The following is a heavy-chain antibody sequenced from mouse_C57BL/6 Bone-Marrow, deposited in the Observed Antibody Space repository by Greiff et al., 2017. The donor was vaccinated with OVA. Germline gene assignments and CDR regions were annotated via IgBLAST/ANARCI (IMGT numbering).Heavy chain of an antibody. CDR2: ISYDGSK. D-gene: IGHD2-5*01. V-gene: IGHV3-6*01. J-gene: IGHJ4*01. CDR1: GYSITSGYY. CDR3: ARNAYYSNYDYYAMDY. Sequence: ESGPGLVKPSQSLSLTCSVTGYSITSGYYWNWIRQFPGNKLAWMGYISYDGSKNYNPSLKNRISITRDTSRNQFFLKLNSVTTEDTATYYWARNAYYSNYDYYAMDYWGQGTSVTGSS.